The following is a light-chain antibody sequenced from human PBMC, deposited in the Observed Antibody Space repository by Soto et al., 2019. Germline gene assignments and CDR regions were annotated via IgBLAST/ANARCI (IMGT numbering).Light chain of an antibody. V-gene: IGKV1-5*03. CDR1: QTISSW. CDR3: QQSYSAPLT. J-gene: IGKJ3*01. Sequence: DIQMTQSPSTLSGSVGDRVTITCRASQTISSWLAWYQQKPGKAPKLLIYKASTLKSGVPSRFSGSGSGTEFTLTISSLQPDDFATYYCQQSYSAPLTFGPGTKVDIK. CDR2: KAS.